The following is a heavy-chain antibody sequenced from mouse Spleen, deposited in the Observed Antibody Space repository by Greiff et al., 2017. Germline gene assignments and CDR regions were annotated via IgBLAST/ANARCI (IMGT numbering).Heavy chain of an antibody. J-gene: IGHJ2*01. Sequence: VQLQQPGAELVKPGASVKLSCKASGYTFTSYWMHWVKQRPGQGLEWIGMIHPNSGSTNYNEKFKSKATLTVDKSSSTAYMQLSSLTSEDSAVYYCARHDGYFYFDYWGQGTTLTVSS. D-gene: IGHD2-3*01. CDR2: IHPNSGST. V-gene: IGHV1-64*01. CDR1: GYTFTSYW. CDR3: ARHDGYFYFDY.